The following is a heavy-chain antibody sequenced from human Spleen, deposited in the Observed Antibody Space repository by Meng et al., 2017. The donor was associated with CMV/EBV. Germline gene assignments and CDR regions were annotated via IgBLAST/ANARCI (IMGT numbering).Heavy chain of an antibody. V-gene: IGHV4-4*02. CDR1: W. Sequence: WWSWVRQPPGKGLEWIGEIYHSGSTNYNPSLKSRVTISVDKSKNQFSLKLSSVTAADTAVYYCAIFPPYCSSTSCPGDYYYYGMDVWGQGTTVTVSS. CDR2: IYHSGST. J-gene: IGHJ6*02. D-gene: IGHD2-2*01. CDR3: AIFPPYCSSTSCPGDYYYYGMDV.